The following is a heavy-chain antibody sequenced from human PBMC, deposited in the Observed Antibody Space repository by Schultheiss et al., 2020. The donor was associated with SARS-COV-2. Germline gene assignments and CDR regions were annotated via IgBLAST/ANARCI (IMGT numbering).Heavy chain of an antibody. CDR2: INHSGST. CDR3: AKPIVVVPAATKISSIAARPDDY. D-gene: IGHD2-2*01. J-gene: IGHJ4*02. Sequence: GSLRLSCAVYGGSFSGYYWSWIRQPPGKGLEWIGEINHSGSTNYNPSLKSRVTISVDTSKNQFSLKLSSVTAADTAVYYCAKPIVVVPAATKISSIAARPDDYWGQGTLVTVSS. CDR1: GGSFSGYY. V-gene: IGHV4-34*01.